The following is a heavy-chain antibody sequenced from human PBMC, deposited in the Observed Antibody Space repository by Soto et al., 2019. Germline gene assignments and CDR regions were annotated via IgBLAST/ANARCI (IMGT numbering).Heavy chain of an antibody. CDR1: GFDFGDYY. Sequence: GGSLRLSXTGSGFDFGDYYMSWIRQAPGKGLEWVSYIDSGDGTTYYTDSVKGRFTISRDNAKKTVYLQMSSLRVEDTTLYYCVRPYYSSSWFPFDRWGQGTLVTVSS. D-gene: IGHD6-13*01. J-gene: IGHJ4*02. V-gene: IGHV3-11*01. CDR2: IDSGDGTT. CDR3: VRPYYSSSWFPFDR.